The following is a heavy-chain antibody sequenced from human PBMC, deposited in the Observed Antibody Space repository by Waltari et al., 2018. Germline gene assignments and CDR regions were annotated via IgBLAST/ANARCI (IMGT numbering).Heavy chain of an antibody. CDR1: GGPISSPTYT. D-gene: IGHD2-21*02. Sequence: QRQLQASAPRLVRPSEPLSLTCTVSGGPISSPTYTGPWIRQTPGKGLEWIGYIHYSGNTYYNPSLRSRVTISVDTSKNQFSLNLRSVTAADTAVYYCARRVVTTGGVDYWGQGTLVTVSS. J-gene: IGHJ4*02. V-gene: IGHV4-39*07. CDR2: IHYSGNT. CDR3: ARRVVTTGGVDY.